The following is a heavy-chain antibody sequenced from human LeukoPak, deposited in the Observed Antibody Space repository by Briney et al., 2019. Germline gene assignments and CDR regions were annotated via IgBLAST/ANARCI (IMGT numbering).Heavy chain of an antibody. Sequence: PGGSLRLSCAASGFTFSSYWMSWFRQAPGEGLEWVANIKQDGSEKYYVDSVKGRFTISRDNAKNSLYLQMNSLRAADTAVYYCASGLFQGAFDIWGQGTMVTVSS. J-gene: IGHJ3*02. CDR3: ASGLFQGAFDI. V-gene: IGHV3-7*01. CDR1: GFTFSSYW. CDR2: IKQDGSEK. D-gene: IGHD2-15*01.